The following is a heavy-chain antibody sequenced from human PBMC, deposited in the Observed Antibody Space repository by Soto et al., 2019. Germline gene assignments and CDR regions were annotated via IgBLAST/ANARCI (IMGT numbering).Heavy chain of an antibody. CDR2: ISSAGSNK. CDR3: ARDHGMDV. Sequence: PGGSLRLSCAASGFTFSSYGMHWVRQAPGKGLEWVSAISSAGSNKYYADSVKGRFTVSRDDAKNSLYLQMNSLRAEDTAVYYYARDHGMDVWGQGTTVTVSS. V-gene: IGHV3-21*04. J-gene: IGHJ6*02. CDR1: GFTFSSYG.